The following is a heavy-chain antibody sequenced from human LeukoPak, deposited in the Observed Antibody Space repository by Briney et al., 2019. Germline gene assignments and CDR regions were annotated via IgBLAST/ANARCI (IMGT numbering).Heavy chain of an antibody. Sequence: ASVKVSCKASGYTFTSYDINWVRQATGQGLECMGWMNPNSGNTGYAQKFQGRVTMARNTSISTAYMELSSLRSEDTAVYYCARGRGSGWAQGYYGMDVWGQGTTVTVSS. CDR2: MNPNSGNT. V-gene: IGHV1-8*01. J-gene: IGHJ6*02. CDR3: ARGRGSGWAQGYYGMDV. CDR1: GYTFTSYD. D-gene: IGHD6-19*01.